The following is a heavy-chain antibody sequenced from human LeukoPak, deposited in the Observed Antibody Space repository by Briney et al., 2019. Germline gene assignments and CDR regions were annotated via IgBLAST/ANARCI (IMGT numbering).Heavy chain of an antibody. CDR2: INHSGST. V-gene: IGHV4-34*01. D-gene: IGHD6-13*01. J-gene: IGHJ4*02. CDR1: GGSFSGYY. Sequence: SETLSLTCAVYGGSFSGYYWSWIRQPPGKGLEWIGEINHSGSTNYNPSLKSRVTISVDTSKNQFSLKLSSVTAADTAVYYCARYSSSWYRTPFDYWGQGTLVTVSS. CDR3: ARYSSSWYRTPFDY.